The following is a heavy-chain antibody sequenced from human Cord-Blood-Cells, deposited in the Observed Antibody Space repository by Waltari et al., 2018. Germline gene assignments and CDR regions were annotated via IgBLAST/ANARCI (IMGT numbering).Heavy chain of an antibody. CDR1: GYSFTSYW. J-gene: IGHJ3*02. CDR2: IYPGDSDT. D-gene: IGHD1-26*01. V-gene: IGHV5-51*01. Sequence: EVQLVQSGAEVKKHGESLKISCKGSGYSFTSYWIGWVGQMAGKGPEWMGIIYPGDSDTRYSPSCQGQVTISAAKSISTAYLQWSSLKASDTARYYCARGRGELHPDAFDIWGQGTMVTVSS. CDR3: ARGRGELHPDAFDI.